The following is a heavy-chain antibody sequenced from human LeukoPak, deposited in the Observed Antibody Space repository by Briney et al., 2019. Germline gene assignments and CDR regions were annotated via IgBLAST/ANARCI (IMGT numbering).Heavy chain of an antibody. D-gene: IGHD3-22*01. Sequence: SVKVSCKASGGTFSSYAISWVRQSPGQGLQWMGGIIPIFGTANYAQKFRGRGTITADESTSTAYMELSSLRPEDTAVYYCAYYYDSSGYYRAFDYWGQGTLVTVSS. J-gene: IGHJ4*02. CDR3: AYYYDSSGYYRAFDY. CDR1: GGTFSSYA. V-gene: IGHV1-69*13. CDR2: IIPIFGTA.